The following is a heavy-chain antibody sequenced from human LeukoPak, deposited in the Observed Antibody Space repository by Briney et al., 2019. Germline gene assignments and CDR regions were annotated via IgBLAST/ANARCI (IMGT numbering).Heavy chain of an antibody. Sequence: PGWSLPLSCAASGFTLSNYDMNWVRQAPGKGLEWVSSISTSSRYIYYKDSVRGRFTISRDDAKNSLYLEMNSLRAEDTAVYYCARADCSSSTCYLRRSWFAPWGQRWPATVSS. CDR3: ARADCSSSTCYLRRSWFAP. CDR2: ISTSSRYI. CDR1: GFTLSNYD. J-gene: IGHJ5*02. D-gene: IGHD2-2*01. V-gene: IGHV3-21*01.